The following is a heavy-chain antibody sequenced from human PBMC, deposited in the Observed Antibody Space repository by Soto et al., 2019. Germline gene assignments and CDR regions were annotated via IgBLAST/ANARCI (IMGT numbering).Heavy chain of an antibody. CDR1: GNSISSYY. CDR2: IYYSGST. Sequence: SETLSLTCTVSGNSISSYYWGWIRQPPGKGLEWIGYIYYSGSTNYNPSLKSRVTISVDTSKNQFSLKLSSVTAADTAVYYCARVPAVASTFPSLWFDPWSQGTLVTVSS. V-gene: IGHV4-59*01. CDR3: ARVPAVASTFPSLWFDP. J-gene: IGHJ5*02. D-gene: IGHD6-19*01.